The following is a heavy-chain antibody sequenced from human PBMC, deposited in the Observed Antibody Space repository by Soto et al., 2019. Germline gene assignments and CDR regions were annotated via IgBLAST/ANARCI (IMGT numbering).Heavy chain of an antibody. D-gene: IGHD6-6*01. Sequence: PGGSLRLSCAASGFTFSGYAMHWVRQAPGKGLEWVAVISYDGSNKYYADSVKGRFTISRDNSKNTLYLQMNSLRAEDTAVYYCARGGSIAARYFDYWGQGTLVTVSS. CDR3: ARGGSIAARYFDY. V-gene: IGHV3-30-3*01. CDR1: GFTFSGYA. CDR2: ISYDGSNK. J-gene: IGHJ4*02.